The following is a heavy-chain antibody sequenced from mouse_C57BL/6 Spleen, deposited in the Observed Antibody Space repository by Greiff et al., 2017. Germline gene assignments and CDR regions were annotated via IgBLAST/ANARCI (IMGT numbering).Heavy chain of an antibody. Sequence: EVQLQESGPGLVKPSQSLSLTCSVTGYSITSGYYWNWIRQFPGNKLEWMGYISYDGSNNYNPSLKNRISITRDTSKNQFFLKLNSVTTEDTATYYCARDRGGRGTWFAYWGQGTLVTVSA. V-gene: IGHV3-6*01. CDR2: ISYDGSN. CDR1: GYSITSGYY. D-gene: IGHD3-1*01. J-gene: IGHJ3*01. CDR3: ARDRGGRGTWFAY.